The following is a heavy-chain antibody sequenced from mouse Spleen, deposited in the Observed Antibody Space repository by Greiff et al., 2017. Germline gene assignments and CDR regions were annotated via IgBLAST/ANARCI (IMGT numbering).Heavy chain of an antibody. D-gene: IGHD2-1*01. CDR3: ARDHYYGNFTRFAY. Sequence: EVQVVESGGGLVKPGGSLKLSCAASGFTFSDYYMYWVRQTPEKRLEWVATISDGGSYTYYPDSVKGRFTISRDNAKNNLYLQMSSLKSEDTAMYYCARDHYYGNFTRFAYWGQGTLVTVSA. J-gene: IGHJ3*01. V-gene: IGHV5-4*02. CDR2: ISDGGSYT. CDR1: GFTFSDYY.